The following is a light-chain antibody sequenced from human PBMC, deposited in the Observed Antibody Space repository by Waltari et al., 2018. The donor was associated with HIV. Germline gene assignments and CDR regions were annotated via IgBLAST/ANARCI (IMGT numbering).Light chain of an antibody. V-gene: IGLV1-44*01. CDR2: TNS. CDR3: AAWDDTLKGSI. Sequence: QSVLTQPPPASGAAGQGVTISCSGSRSNGGSNPVSWYHQLPGTAPKLLIFTNSQRPSGVPDRFSGSKSGSSASLAISGLQSEDESQYFCAAWDDTLKGSIFGGGTQLTVL. J-gene: IGLJ2*01. CDR1: RSNGGSNP.